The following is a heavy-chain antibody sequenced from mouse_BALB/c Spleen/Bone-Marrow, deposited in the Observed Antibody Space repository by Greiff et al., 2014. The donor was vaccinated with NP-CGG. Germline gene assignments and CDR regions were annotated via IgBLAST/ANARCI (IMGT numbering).Heavy chain of an antibody. D-gene: IGHD1-1*01. CDR1: GFTFSSFG. CDR2: ISSDSSTI. Sequence: EVQGVESGGGLVQPGGSRKLSCAASGFTFSSFGIHWVRQAPEKGLEWVAHISSDSSTIYYADTVKGRFTISRDNPKNTLFLQMTSLRSEDTAMYYCARSNYVGYYAMDYWGQGTSVTVSS. J-gene: IGHJ4*01. V-gene: IGHV5-17*02. CDR3: ARSNYVGYYAMDY.